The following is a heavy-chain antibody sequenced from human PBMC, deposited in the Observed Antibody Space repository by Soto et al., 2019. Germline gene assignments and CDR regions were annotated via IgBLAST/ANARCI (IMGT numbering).Heavy chain of an antibody. CDR2: ITYSGGST. D-gene: IGHD3-16*01. J-gene: IGHJ4*02. Sequence: ESGGGLVQPGGSLRLSCAASGFTFRMFAMNWVRQAPGKGLEWVASITYSGGSTNYADTVRGRFTISRDNSKNTLSLQMTSLRAEDTAVYYCAKVMRSTSSTADFDYWGRGTLVTVSS. V-gene: IGHV3-23*01. CDR1: GFTFRMFA. CDR3: AKVMRSTSSTADFDY.